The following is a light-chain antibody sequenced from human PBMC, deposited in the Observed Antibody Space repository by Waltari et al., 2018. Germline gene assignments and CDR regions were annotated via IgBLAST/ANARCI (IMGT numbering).Light chain of an antibody. CDR2: DVS. CDR3: SSFTSSSTWV. Sequence: QSALTQPASVSGSPGQSITISCPGTSGDVGGYNYVSWYQQHPGKAPKLMIYDVSNRPSGVSNRFSGSKSGNTASLTISGLQAEDEADYYCSSFTSSSTWVFGGGTKLTVL. V-gene: IGLV2-14*01. J-gene: IGLJ3*02. CDR1: SGDVGGYNY.